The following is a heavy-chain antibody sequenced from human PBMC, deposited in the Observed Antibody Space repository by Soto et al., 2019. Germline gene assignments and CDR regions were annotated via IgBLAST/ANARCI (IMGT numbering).Heavy chain of an antibody. V-gene: IGHV4-59*01. CDR3: ARVPTLNWFDP. Sequence: PSETLSLTCTVSGGSISSYYWSWIRQPPGKGLEWIGYIYYSGSTNYNPSLKSRVTISVDTPKNQFSLKLSSVTAADTAVYYCARVPTLNWFDPWGQGTLVTVSS. CDR1: GGSISSYY. CDR2: IYYSGST. J-gene: IGHJ5*02.